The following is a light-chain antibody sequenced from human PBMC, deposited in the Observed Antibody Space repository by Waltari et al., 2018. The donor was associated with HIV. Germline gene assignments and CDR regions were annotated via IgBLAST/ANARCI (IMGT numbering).Light chain of an antibody. CDR1: QSVGDN. Sequence: EIVMTQSPVTLSASLGERVTLSCRASQSVGDNLAWYHQRPGQAPGVLIYSGSTRAAGVPARFSGSGSGTDFTLTISSLQSEDYAVYFCQQYEKWPPLTFGGGTKV. CDR3: QQYEKWPPLT. CDR2: SGS. J-gene: IGKJ4*01. V-gene: IGKV3-15*01.